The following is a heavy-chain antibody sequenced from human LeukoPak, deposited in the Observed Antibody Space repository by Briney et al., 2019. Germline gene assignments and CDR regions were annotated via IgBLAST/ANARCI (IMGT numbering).Heavy chain of an antibody. V-gene: IGHV1-2*06. CDR2: INPSSSDT. CDR3: ASSISGWSLFVS. J-gene: IGHJ4*02. CDR1: GYTFTGYY. D-gene: IGHD6-19*01. Sequence: ASVKVSCKPSGYTFTGYYMHGVRPAPGQGREWMGHINPSSSDTNYAQKLQGRVTMTRDTTISTAYMELSSLRSDDTAVYYGASSISGWSLFVSWVQGTLVTVSS.